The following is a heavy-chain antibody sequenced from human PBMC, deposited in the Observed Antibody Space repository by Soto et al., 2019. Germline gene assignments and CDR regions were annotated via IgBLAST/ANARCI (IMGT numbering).Heavy chain of an antibody. D-gene: IGHD1-26*01. V-gene: IGHV3-23*01. CDR1: GFTFSNYA. CDR2: ISGSGGST. Sequence: EVQLLESGGGLVQPGGSLRLSCAASGFTFSNYAMTWVRQAPGKGLEWVSAISGSGGSTYYADSVKGRFTISRDNSKNPLYLQMDSLRAEDPAVYYCANPPPTMESTIYYYYGMDVWGQGTTVTVSS. CDR3: ANPPPTMESTIYYYYGMDV. J-gene: IGHJ6*02.